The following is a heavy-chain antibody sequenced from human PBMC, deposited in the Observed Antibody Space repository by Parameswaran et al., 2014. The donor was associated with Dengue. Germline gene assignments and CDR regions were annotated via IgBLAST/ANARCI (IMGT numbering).Heavy chain of an antibody. Sequence: VRQAPGKGLVWVSRINSDGSDTTYADSVKGRFTIFRDNARYKLYLQMNSLRAEDTAVYFCARGREFGGFDSFYYYAMDVWGQGTTVTVSS. V-gene: IGHV3-74*01. J-gene: IGHJ6*02. D-gene: IGHD2-15*01. CDR2: INSDGSDT. CDR3: ARGREFGGFDSFYYYAMDV.